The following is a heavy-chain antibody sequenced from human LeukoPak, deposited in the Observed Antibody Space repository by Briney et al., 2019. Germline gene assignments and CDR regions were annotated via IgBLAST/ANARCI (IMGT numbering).Heavy chain of an antibody. CDR1: GYTFTGYY. D-gene: IGHD2-2*01. J-gene: IGHJ4*02. Sequence: GASVKVSCKASGYTFTGYYMHWVRQAPGQGLEWMGWINPNSGGTNYAQKFQGRVTMTRDTSISTAYMELSRLRSDDTAVYYCASSHRIPHCSSTSCQSSGFDYWGQGTLVTVSS. CDR3: ASSHRIPHCSSTSCQSSGFDY. V-gene: IGHV1-2*02. CDR2: INPNSGGT.